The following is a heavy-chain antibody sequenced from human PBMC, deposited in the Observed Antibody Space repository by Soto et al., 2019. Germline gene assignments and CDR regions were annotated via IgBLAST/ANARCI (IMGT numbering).Heavy chain of an antibody. J-gene: IGHJ5*02. CDR1: GGTFSSYA. Sequence: SVKVSCKASGGTFSSYAISWVRQAPGQGLEWTGGIIPIFGTANYAQKFQGRVTITADESTSTAYMELSSLRSEDTAVYYCARDAIDYGGNSWFDPWGQGTLVTVSS. V-gene: IGHV1-69*13. CDR2: IIPIFGTA. D-gene: IGHD4-17*01. CDR3: ARDAIDYGGNSWFDP.